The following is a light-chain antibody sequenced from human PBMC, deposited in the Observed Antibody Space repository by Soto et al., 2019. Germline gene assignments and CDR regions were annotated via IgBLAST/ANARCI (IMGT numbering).Light chain of an antibody. CDR1: DSDVGGYNS. CDR3: SSYTSSSAVV. Sequence: QSALTQPASVSGSPGQSITISCTGTDSDVGGYNSVSWYQQLPGTAPKVIIYEVTYRPSGISDRFSGSKSGNTASLTISGLHEDEEYDYCCSSYTSSSAVVFGGGTKLTVL. CDR2: EVT. V-gene: IGLV2-14*01. J-gene: IGLJ2*01.